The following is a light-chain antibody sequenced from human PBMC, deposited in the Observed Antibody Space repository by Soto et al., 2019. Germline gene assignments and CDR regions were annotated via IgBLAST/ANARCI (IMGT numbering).Light chain of an antibody. CDR2: AAS. CDR1: QDISTY. V-gene: IGKV1-27*01. J-gene: IGKJ4*01. Sequence: DIQMTQSPSSLSASLGDRVTITCRASQDISTYLAWYQQKPGKAPKLLIYAASTLQSGVPSRFSGSGSGTDFTLTITTLQPEDVATYFWQKDNSAPFTFGGGTKVEIK. CDR3: QKDNSAPFT.